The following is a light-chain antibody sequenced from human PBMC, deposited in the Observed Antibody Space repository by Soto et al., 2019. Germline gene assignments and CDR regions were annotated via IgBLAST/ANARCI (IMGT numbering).Light chain of an antibody. V-gene: IGKV1-33*01. Sequence: DSQMTQSPSSLSASVGDIVTITCQASQDIRNFLNWYQQKPGKAPTLLIYDAANLETGVPSRFSGSGSGTDFTCAISSLQPEDIATYYCQQYDILPTFGQGTKLEIK. CDR2: DAA. J-gene: IGKJ2*01. CDR1: QDIRNF. CDR3: QQYDILPT.